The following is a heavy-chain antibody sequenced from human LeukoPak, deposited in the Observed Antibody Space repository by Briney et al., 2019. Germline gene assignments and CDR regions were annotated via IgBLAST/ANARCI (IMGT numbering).Heavy chain of an antibody. J-gene: IGHJ5*02. V-gene: IGHV1-2*02. CDR2: INPNSGGT. CDR1: GYTFNGHF. CDR3: ARDHQYGPLGRGFDP. D-gene: IGHD3-10*01. Sequence: LGASVKVSCMASGYTFNGHFIHWVRQAPGQGLEWMGFINPNSGGTQFAQNFQGRVSLTRDPSTTTAYLELSRLRFNDTAVYYCARDHQYGPLGRGFDPWGQGTLVIVSS.